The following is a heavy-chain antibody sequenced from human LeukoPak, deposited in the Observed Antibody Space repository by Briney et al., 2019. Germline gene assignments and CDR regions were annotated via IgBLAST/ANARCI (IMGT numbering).Heavy chain of an antibody. J-gene: IGHJ1*01. Sequence: GASVKVSCKASGYTFTSYDINWVRQATGQGLEWMGWMNPNSGNTGYAQKFQGRVTMTRDTSISTAYMELSRLRSDDTAVYYCARVWKQWLVKEYFQHWGQGTLVTVSS. CDR3: ARVWKQWLVKEYFQH. CDR1: GYTFTSYD. V-gene: IGHV1-8*02. CDR2: MNPNSGNT. D-gene: IGHD6-19*01.